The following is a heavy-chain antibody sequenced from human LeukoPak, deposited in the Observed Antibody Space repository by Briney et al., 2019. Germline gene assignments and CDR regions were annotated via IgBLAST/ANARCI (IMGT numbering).Heavy chain of an antibody. Sequence: PSETLSLTCTVSGGSISSSSYYWGWIRQPPGKGLEWIGSIYYSGSTYYNPSLKSRVTISVDTSKNQFSLKLSSVTAADTAVYYCARKGNSLGAAPHYFDYLGQGTLVTVSS. J-gene: IGHJ4*02. V-gene: IGHV4-39*01. CDR2: IYYSGST. CDR3: ARKGNSLGAAPHYFDY. D-gene: IGHD4-23*01. CDR1: GGSISSSSYY.